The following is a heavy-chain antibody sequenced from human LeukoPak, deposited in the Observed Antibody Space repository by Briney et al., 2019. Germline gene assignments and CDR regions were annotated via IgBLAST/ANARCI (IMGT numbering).Heavy chain of an antibody. CDR2: INHSGST. V-gene: IGHV4-34*01. J-gene: IGHJ6*03. CDR1: GGSFSGYY. CDR3: ARGSVNGRRSQWLVRFYYYYMDV. D-gene: IGHD6-19*01. Sequence: SETLSLTCAVYGGSFSGYYWSWIRQPPGKGLEWIGEINHSGSTNYNPSLKSRVTISVDTSKNQFSLKLSSVTAADTAVYYCARGSVNGRRSQWLVRFYYYYMDVWGKGTTVTVSS.